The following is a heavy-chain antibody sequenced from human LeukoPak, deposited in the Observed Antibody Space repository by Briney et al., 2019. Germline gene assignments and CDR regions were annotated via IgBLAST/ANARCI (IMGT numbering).Heavy chain of an antibody. CDR1: GGSISSYY. CDR3: ARAPRGYSYGYWWFDP. V-gene: IGHV4-59*01. CDR2: ISYSGST. Sequence: SETLSLTCTVSGGSISSYYCSWIRQPPGKGLEWIGYISYSGSTNYNPSLKSRVTISVDTSKNQFSLRLSSVTAADTAVYYCARAPRGYSYGYWWFDPWGQGTLVTVSS. J-gene: IGHJ5*02. D-gene: IGHD5-18*01.